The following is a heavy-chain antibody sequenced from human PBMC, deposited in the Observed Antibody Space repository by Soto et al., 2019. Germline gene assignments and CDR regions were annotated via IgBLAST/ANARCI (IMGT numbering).Heavy chain of an antibody. CDR1: GFTLSSYA. CDR2: FSGTGGYT. CDR3: ARGQRALITYGPFDP. Sequence: EGSLRLSCAASGFTLSSYAMSWVRQSPGKGLEWVSTFSGTGGYTYSADSVKGRFTISRDDSKNTLFLHMNSLRAADTAVYYCARGQRALITYGPFDPWGQGTLVTVSS. V-gene: IGHV3-23*01. J-gene: IGHJ5*02. D-gene: IGHD4-17*01.